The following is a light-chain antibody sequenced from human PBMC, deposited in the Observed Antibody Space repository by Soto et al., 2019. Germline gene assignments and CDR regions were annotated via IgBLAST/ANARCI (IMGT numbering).Light chain of an antibody. CDR2: EGS. CDR1: ISDVGSYDL. J-gene: IGLJ3*02. Sequence: QSALTQPASVSGSPGQSITISCTGTISDVGSYDLVSWYQQHPGKALKLMIYEGSKRPSGVSSRFSGSKSGNTASLTISGLQAEDEADYYCCSYAGSSTSWVFGGGTKLTVL. CDR3: CSYAGSSTSWV. V-gene: IGLV2-23*01.